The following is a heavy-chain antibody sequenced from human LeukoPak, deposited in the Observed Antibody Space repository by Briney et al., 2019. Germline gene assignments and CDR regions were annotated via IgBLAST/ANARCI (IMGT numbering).Heavy chain of an antibody. J-gene: IGHJ4*02. CDR2: INPSGGST. CDR3: ARGAHRGYSYGYEGYFDY. D-gene: IGHD5-18*01. CDR1: GYTFTSYY. Sequence: ASVKVSCKASGYTFTSYYMYWVRQAPGQGLEWMGIINPSGGSTSYAQKFQGRVTMTRDMSTSTVYMELSSLRSEDTAVYYCARGAHRGYSYGYEGYFDYWGQGTLVTVSS. V-gene: IGHV1-46*01.